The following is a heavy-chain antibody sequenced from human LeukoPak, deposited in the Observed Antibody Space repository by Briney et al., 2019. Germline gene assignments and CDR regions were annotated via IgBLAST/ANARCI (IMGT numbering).Heavy chain of an antibody. Sequence: ASVKVSCKASGGTFSSYAISWVRQAPGQGLEWMGGIIPIFGTANYAQKFQGRVTITTDESTSTAYMELSSLRSEDTAVYYCARDFGTYYYDSSGYLGYWGQGTLVTVSS. D-gene: IGHD3-22*01. J-gene: IGHJ4*02. CDR2: IIPIFGTA. V-gene: IGHV1-69*05. CDR1: GGTFSSYA. CDR3: ARDFGTYYYDSSGYLGY.